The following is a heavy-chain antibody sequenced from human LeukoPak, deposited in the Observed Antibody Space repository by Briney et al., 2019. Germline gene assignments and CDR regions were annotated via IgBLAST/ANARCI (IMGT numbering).Heavy chain of an antibody. Sequence: PSETLSLTCTVSGGSISSYYWSWIRQPPGKGLEWIGYIQYSGSTNYNPSLKSRVTISVDTSKNQFSLKLSSVTAADAAVYYCARDSTAMGFDPWGRGTLVTVSS. V-gene: IGHV4-59*01. J-gene: IGHJ5*02. CDR2: IQYSGST. CDR1: GGSISSYY. D-gene: IGHD5-18*01. CDR3: ARDSTAMGFDP.